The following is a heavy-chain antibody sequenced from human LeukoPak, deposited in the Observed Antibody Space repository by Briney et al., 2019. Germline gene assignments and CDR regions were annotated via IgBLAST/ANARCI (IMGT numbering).Heavy chain of an antibody. CDR1: GFNVNNNY. V-gene: IGHV3-53*01. CDR3: ARGLGYTHGFGY. J-gene: IGHJ4*02. Sequence: GGSLRLPCAASGFNVNNNYMSWVRQAPGKGLEWVSIIYGGGATYYADSVKGRFSISRDNSNNTLYLQMNSLRAEDTAVYYCARGLGYTHGFGYWGQGTLVTVSS. CDR2: IYGGGAT. D-gene: IGHD5-18*01.